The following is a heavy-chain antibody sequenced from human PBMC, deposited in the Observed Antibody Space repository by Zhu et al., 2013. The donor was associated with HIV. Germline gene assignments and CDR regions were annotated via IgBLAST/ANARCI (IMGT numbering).Heavy chain of an antibody. D-gene: IGHD1-26*01. Sequence: QVQLVQSGPEAKKPGSSVKVSCKASGGSFRTSGISWVRQAPGQGLEWMGSIIPLVGTGKSAQNFQGRVKITADESTSTAYMELSSLRSEDTAVYYCARDPSLIVGDTGPYFDYWGQGTLVTVSS. J-gene: IGHJ4*02. CDR2: IIPLVGTG. CDR1: GGSFRTSG. V-gene: IGHV1-69*01. CDR3: ARDPSLIVGDTGPYFDY.